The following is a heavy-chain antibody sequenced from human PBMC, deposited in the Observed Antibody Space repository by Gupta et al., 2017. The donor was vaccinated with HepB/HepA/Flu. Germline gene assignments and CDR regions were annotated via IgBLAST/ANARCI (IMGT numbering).Heavy chain of an antibody. CDR3: ARALHDLPAATGVDWFDP. CDR2: IIPIFGTA. CDR1: GGTFSSYA. V-gene: IGHV1-69*01. D-gene: IGHD2-2*01. Sequence: QVQLVQSGAEVKKPGSSVKVSCKASGGTFSSYAISWVRQAPGQGLEWMGGIIPIFGTANYAQKFQGRVTITADESTSTAYMELSSLRSEDTAVYYCARALHDLPAATGVDWFDPWGQGTLVTVSS. J-gene: IGHJ5*02.